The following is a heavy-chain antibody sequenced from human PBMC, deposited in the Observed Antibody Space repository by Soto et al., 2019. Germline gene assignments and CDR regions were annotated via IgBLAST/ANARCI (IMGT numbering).Heavy chain of an antibody. V-gene: IGHV3-33*01. Sequence: QVQLVESGGGVVQPGRSLRLSCAASGFTFSRYGMHWVRQAPGKGLEWVAVTWYAGSNKYYADSVKGRFIISRDNSKNTLYLQMSSLRAEDTAVYYCARDPSDYWGQGTLVTVSS. CDR3: ARDPSDY. J-gene: IGHJ4*02. CDR2: TWYAGSNK. CDR1: GFTFSRYG.